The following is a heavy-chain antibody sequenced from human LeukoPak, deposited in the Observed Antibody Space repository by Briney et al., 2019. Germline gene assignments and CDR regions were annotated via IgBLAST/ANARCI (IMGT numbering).Heavy chain of an antibody. CDR2: ISSSSSYI. D-gene: IGHD3-22*01. V-gene: IGHV3-21*01. CDR3: ATISQYYYDSSGYFRYGMDV. CDR1: GFTFSSYI. Sequence: GGSLRLSCAASGFTFSSYIMNWVRQAPRKGLEWVSSISSSSSYIYYADSVKGRFTISRDNAKNSLYLQMNSLRAEDTAVYYCATISQYYYDSSGYFRYGMDVWGQGTTVTVSS. J-gene: IGHJ6*02.